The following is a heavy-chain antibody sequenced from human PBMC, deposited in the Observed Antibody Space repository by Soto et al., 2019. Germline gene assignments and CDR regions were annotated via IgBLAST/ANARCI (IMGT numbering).Heavy chain of an antibody. D-gene: IGHD3-10*01. CDR2: IIPMYGPA. CDR3: GRVTSMVRGVIDNWFDP. Sequence: QVPLVQSGAEVKKPGSSVTVSCKASGGTFSSYAIHWVRQAPGQGLEWMGGIIPMYGPAKYAQRFQGRVTITADESTTTVYMELTSLTSQATAVYYSGRVTSMVRGVIDNWFDPWGHGTLVTVSS. J-gene: IGHJ5*02. V-gene: IGHV1-69*01. CDR1: GGTFSSYA.